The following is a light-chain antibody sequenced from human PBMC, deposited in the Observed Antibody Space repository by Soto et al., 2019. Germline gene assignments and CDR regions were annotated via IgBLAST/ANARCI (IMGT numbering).Light chain of an antibody. Sequence: ALTQPASVSGSPGQSITISCTGTSSDVGGYNYVSWYQQHPGKAPKLMIYDVSNRPSGVSNRFSGSKSGNTASLTISGLQAEDEADYYCSSYTSSTTVFGGGTQLTVL. CDR2: DVS. V-gene: IGLV2-14*01. CDR1: SSDVGGYNY. J-gene: IGLJ7*01. CDR3: SSYTSSTTV.